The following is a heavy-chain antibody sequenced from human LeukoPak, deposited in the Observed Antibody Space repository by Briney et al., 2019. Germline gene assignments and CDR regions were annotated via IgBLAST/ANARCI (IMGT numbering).Heavy chain of an antibody. J-gene: IGHJ5*02. Sequence: GESLKISCKGSGYSFTSYWIGWVRQMPGKGLEWMGIIYHGDSDTRYSPSFQGQVTISADKSISTAYLQWSSLKASDTAMYYCARGENTLMVYAIDWFDPWGQGTLVTVSS. D-gene: IGHD2-8*01. CDR2: IYHGDSDT. CDR3: ARGENTLMVYAIDWFDP. V-gene: IGHV5-51*01. CDR1: GYSFTSYW.